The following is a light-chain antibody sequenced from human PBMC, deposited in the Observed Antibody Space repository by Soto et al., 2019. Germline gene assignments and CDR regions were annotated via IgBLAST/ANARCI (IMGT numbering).Light chain of an antibody. CDR3: SSYTSSTSLDV. J-gene: IGLJ1*01. CDR2: EVS. CDR1: SSDVGGYNY. Sequence: QSVLTQPASVSGSPGQSITISCTGTSSDVGGYNYVPWYQQHPGKAPKLMIYEVSNRPSGVSIRFSGSKSGNTASLTISGLQAEDEADYYCSSYTSSTSLDVFGTGTKVTVL. V-gene: IGLV2-14*01.